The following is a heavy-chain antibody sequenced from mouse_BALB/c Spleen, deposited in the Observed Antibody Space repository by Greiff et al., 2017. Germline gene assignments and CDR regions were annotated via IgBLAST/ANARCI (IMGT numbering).Heavy chain of an antibody. J-gene: IGHJ4*01. D-gene: IGHD2-3*01. CDR2: INPYYGST. CDR3: ARIGYYEDPYAMDY. V-gene: IGHV1-39*01. Sequence: VQLQQTGPELVKPGASVKISCKASGYSFTDYIMLWVKQSHGKSLEWIGNINPYYGSTSYNLKFKGKATLTVDKSSSTAYMQLNSLTSEDSAVYYCARIGYYEDPYAMDYWGQGTSVTVSS. CDR1: GYSFTDYI.